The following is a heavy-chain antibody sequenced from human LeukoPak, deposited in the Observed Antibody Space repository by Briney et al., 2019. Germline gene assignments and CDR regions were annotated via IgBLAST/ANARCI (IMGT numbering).Heavy chain of an antibody. CDR1: GFTFSSYG. CDR2: IWYDGSDK. D-gene: IGHD3-3*01. CDR3: ARDGKPLRFLEWLS. J-gene: IGHJ5*02. Sequence: PGGSLRLSCAASGFTFSSYGLHWVRQAPGKGLEWVAVIWYDGSDKYYADSVKGRFTISRDDSRHTLYLQMNSLRAEDSAVYYCARDGKPLRFLEWLSLGQGTLVTVSS. V-gene: IGHV3-33*01.